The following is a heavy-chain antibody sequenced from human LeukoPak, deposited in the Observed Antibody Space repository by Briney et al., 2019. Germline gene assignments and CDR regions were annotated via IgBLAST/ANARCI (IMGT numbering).Heavy chain of an antibody. V-gene: IGHV4-34*01. D-gene: IGHD5-18*01. CDR3: AYRGYSYGLRDY. CDR1: GGSFSGYY. Sequence: AETLSLTCAVYGGSFSGYYWSWIRHPPGKGVEWIGEINHSGSTNYNPSLKSRITISVDTSKNQFSLKLSSVTAADTAVYYCAYRGYSYGLRDYWGQGTLVTVSS. CDR2: INHSGST. J-gene: IGHJ4*02.